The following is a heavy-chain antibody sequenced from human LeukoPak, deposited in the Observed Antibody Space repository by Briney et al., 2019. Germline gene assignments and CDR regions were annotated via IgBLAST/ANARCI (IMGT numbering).Heavy chain of an antibody. CDR1: GFTFSSYS. CDR2: IWYDGSNK. CDR3: ARKRWLVPSELDY. V-gene: IGHV3-33*01. J-gene: IGHJ4*02. D-gene: IGHD6-19*01. Sequence: PGGSLRPSCAASGFTFSSYSMHWVRQAPGKGLEWVAVIWYDGSNKYYADSVKGRFTISRDNSKNTLYLQMNSLRAEDTAVYYCARKRWLVPSELDYWGQGTLVTVSS.